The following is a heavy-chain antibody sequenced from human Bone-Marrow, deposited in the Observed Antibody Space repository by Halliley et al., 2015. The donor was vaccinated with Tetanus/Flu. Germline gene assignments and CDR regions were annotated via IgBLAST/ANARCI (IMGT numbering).Heavy chain of an antibody. V-gene: IGHV5-51*01. CDR1: DFSFARNW. CDR2: IYPHDSDT. D-gene: IGHD3-22*01. J-gene: IGHJ4*02. Sequence: VQLVQSGAEGKKPGDSLKISCKGSDFSFARNWIGWVRQMPGKGLEWMGNIYPHDSDTRYSPSFQGQVTISADTSISTAFLQWSSLKASDTAMYYCARRGSSGYFSLWGQGTLVTVSS. CDR3: ARRGSSGYFSL.